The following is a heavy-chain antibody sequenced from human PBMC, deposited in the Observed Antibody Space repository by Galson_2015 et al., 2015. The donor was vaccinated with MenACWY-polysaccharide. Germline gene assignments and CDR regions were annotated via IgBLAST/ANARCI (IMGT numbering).Heavy chain of an antibody. CDR2: IRCKASGETT. J-gene: IGHJ4*02. Sequence: SLRLSCAASGFTFGDYAMAWFCQAPGKGLEWVGFIRCKASGETTGYAASVKGRFTISRDDSKSTAYLQMNSLQTEDTGIYYCTRDRPIDYWGQGTLVTVSS. CDR1: GFTFGDYA. V-gene: IGHV3-49*03. CDR3: TRDRPIDY.